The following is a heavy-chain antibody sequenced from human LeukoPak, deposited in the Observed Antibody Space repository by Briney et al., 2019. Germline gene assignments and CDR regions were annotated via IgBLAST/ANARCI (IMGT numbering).Heavy chain of an antibody. CDR3: TRDLEY. Sequence: GGSLRLSCVASGFTFSDYTMYWVRQAPGKGPEWLSYIDYGGRVVYYADSVKGRFTISRDNAENSLYLQMNSLRVEDTALYYCTRDLEYWGQGVLVTVSS. V-gene: IGHV3-48*01. J-gene: IGHJ4*02. CDR1: GFTFSDYT. CDR2: IDYGGRVV.